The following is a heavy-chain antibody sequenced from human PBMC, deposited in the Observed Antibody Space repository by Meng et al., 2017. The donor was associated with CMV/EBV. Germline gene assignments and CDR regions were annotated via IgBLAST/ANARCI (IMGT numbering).Heavy chain of an antibody. Sequence: GGSLRLSCAASGFTFSSYSMNWVRQAPGKGLEWVSSISSSSSYIYYADSVKGRFTISRDNAKNSLYLQMNSLRAEDTAVYYCARDRVSYSADFASWGPATLLTVSS. CDR2: ISSSSSYI. CDR3: ARDRVSYSADFAS. V-gene: IGHV3-21*01. CDR1: GFTFSSYS. D-gene: IGHD5-18*01. J-gene: IGHJ4*02.